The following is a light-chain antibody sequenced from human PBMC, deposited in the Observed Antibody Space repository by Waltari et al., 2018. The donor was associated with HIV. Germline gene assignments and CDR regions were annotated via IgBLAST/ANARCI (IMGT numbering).Light chain of an antibody. CDR3: CSYAAIWGF. CDR2: DVN. CDR1: SSDVGAYNY. J-gene: IGLJ1*01. Sequence: QSALTQPRSVSGSPGQSVTISCTGTSSDVGAYNYVSWYQQHPGKAPKLMIYDVNKSPSGVPDRFSGSKSGNTASLNIFGLQVEEESDNSCCSYAAIWGFFGTGTKLTVL. V-gene: IGLV2-11*01.